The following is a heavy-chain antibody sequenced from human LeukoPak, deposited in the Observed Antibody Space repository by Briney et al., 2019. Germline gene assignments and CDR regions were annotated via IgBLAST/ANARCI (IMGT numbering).Heavy chain of an antibody. V-gene: IGHV1-69*13. CDR1: GYTFTGYY. J-gene: IGHJ6*02. CDR2: IIPIFGTA. CDR3: ARGYYDILTKLGMDV. D-gene: IGHD3-9*01. Sequence: ASVKVSCKASGYTFTGYYMHWVRQAPGQGLEWMGGIIPIFGTANYAQKFQGRVTITADESTSTAYMELSSLRSEDTAVYYCARGYYDILTKLGMDVWGQGTTVTVSS.